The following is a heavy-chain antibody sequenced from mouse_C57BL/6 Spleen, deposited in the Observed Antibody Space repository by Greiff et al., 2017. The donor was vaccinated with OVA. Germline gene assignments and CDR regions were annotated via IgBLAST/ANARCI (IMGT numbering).Heavy chain of an antibody. V-gene: IGHV5-4*01. CDR1: GFTFSSYA. CDR2: ISDGGSYT. CDR3: ARDQGYYFDY. J-gene: IGHJ2*01. Sequence: EVKLVESGGGLVKPGGSLKLSCAASGFTFSSYAMSWVRQTPEKRLEWVATISDGGSYTYYPDNVKGRFTISRDNAKNNLYLQMSHLKSEDTAMYYCARDQGYYFDYRGQGTTLTGSS.